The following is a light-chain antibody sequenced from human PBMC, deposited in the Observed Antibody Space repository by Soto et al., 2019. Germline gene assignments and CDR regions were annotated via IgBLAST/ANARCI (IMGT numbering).Light chain of an antibody. J-gene: IGLJ1*01. Sequence: QSVLTQPPSASGSPGQAGTISCTGTSSDVGGYNYVSCYQQHPGKAPKLMIYEVSKRPSGVPDRFSGSKSGNTASLTVSGLQAEDEADYYCSSYGGSNSLYVFGTGTKVTV. V-gene: IGLV2-8*01. CDR3: SSYGGSNSLYV. CDR1: SSDVGGYNY. CDR2: EVS.